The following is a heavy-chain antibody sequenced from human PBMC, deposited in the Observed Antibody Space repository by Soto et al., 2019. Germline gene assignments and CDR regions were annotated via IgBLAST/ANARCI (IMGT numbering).Heavy chain of an antibody. CDR3: ARDGAGITGTTEIDY. CDR2: INPSGGST. Sequence: ASVKVSCXASGYTFTSYYMHWVRQAPGQGLEWMGIINPSGGSTSYAQKFQGRVTMTRDTSTSTVYMELSSLRSEDTAVYYCARDGAGITGTTEIDYWGQGTLVTVSS. V-gene: IGHV1-46*01. CDR1: GYTFTSYY. D-gene: IGHD1-7*01. J-gene: IGHJ4*02.